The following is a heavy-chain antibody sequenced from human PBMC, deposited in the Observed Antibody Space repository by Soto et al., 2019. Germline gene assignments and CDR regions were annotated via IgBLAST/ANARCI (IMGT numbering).Heavy chain of an antibody. CDR3: ARDVPHNWFDS. D-gene: IGHD3-10*02. Sequence: GGSLRLSCEVSGFSLSGYGMHWVRQAPGKGLVWVSRINRDANDIIYADSVKGRFTASRDNAKNMVFLQMNSLRVEDTAVYYCARDVPHNWFDSWGQGTLVPSPQ. J-gene: IGHJ5*01. V-gene: IGHV3-74*01. CDR1: GFSLSGYG. CDR2: INRDANDI.